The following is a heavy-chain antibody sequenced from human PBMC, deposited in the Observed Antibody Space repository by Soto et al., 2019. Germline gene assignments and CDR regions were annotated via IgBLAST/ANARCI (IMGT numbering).Heavy chain of an antibody. V-gene: IGHV4-39*01. CDR2: VYYTGFT. CDR1: GDSISSSYY. CDR3: ARLPVVVIALGYFDP. D-gene: IGHD2-21*01. Sequence: QLQLQESGPGLVKPSETLSLTCTVSGDSISSSYYWGWVRQLPGKGLECIGAVYYTGFTYYNPSLKTRLTISLDTSKTQFSLRLSSVTAANTAIYYCARLPVVVIALGYFDPWGPGTLVTVSS. J-gene: IGHJ5*02.